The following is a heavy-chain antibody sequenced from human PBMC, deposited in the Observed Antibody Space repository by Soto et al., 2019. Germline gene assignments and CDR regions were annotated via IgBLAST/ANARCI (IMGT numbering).Heavy chain of an antibody. Sequence: PSETLSLTCAVYGGSFSGYYWSWIRQPPGKGLEWIGEINHSGSTNYNPSLKSRVTISVDTSKNQFSLKLSSVTAADTAVYYCARSLGPYYYYGMDVWGQGITVTVSS. CDR2: INHSGST. V-gene: IGHV4-34*01. CDR1: GGSFSGYY. CDR3: ARSLGPYYYYGMDV. J-gene: IGHJ6*02.